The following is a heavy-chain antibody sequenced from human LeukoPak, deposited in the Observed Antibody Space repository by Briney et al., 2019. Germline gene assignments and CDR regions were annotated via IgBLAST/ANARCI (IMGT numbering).Heavy chain of an antibody. V-gene: IGHV3-30*18. J-gene: IGHJ6*02. D-gene: IGHD3-10*01. CDR2: ISYDGSNK. Sequence: SGGSLRLSCAASGFTFSSYAMSWVRQAPGKGLEWVAVISYDGSNKYYADSVKGRFTISRDNSKNTLYLQMNSLRAEDTAVYYCAKVITMVRGAAFHYYGMDVWGQGTTVTVSS. CDR3: AKVITMVRGAAFHYYGMDV. CDR1: GFTFSSYA.